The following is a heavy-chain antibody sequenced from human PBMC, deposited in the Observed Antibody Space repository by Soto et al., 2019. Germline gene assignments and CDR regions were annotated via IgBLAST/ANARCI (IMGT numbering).Heavy chain of an antibody. CDR1: GFTFSSYW. CDR2: IKQDESKR. J-gene: IGHJ3*02. Sequence: EVQLVESGGGLVQPGGSLRLSCAASGFTFSSYWMTWVRQAPGKGLEWVANIKQDESKRYYVDSVEGRFTISRDNAKNSLCLQMDSLRAEDTDVYYCARDYSPSYSSRWYDAFDIWGQGTMVTVSS. V-gene: IGHV3-7*05. D-gene: IGHD6-13*01. CDR3: ARDYSPSYSSRWYDAFDI.